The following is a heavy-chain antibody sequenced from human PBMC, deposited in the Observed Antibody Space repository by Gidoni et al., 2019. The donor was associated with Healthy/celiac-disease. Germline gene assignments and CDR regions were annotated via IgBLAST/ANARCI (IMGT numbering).Heavy chain of an antibody. D-gene: IGHD1-26*01. Sequence: QVTLKESGPVLVKPTETLTLTCTVSGFSLSNARMGVSWIRQPPGKALEWLAHIFSNDEKSYSTSLKSRLTISKDTSKSQVVLTMTNMDPVDTATYYCARILREHGYYYYGMDVWGQGTTVTVSS. CDR3: ARILREHGYYYYGMDV. J-gene: IGHJ6*02. V-gene: IGHV2-26*01. CDR1: GFSLSNARMG. CDR2: IFSNDEK.